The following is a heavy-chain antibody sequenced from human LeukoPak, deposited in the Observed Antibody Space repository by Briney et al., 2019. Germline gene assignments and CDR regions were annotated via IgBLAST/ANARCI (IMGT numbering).Heavy chain of an antibody. CDR1: GYTFTSYD. CDR2: INPNSGGT. V-gene: IGHV1-2*02. J-gene: IGHJ4*02. Sequence: GASVKVSCKASGYTFTSYDINWVRQAPGQGLEWMGWINPNSGGTNYAQKFQGRVTMTRDTSISTAYMELSRLRSDDTAVYYCARGGLYYDFWSGYYPMYFDYWGQGTLVTVSS. D-gene: IGHD3-3*01. CDR3: ARGGLYYDFWSGYYPMYFDY.